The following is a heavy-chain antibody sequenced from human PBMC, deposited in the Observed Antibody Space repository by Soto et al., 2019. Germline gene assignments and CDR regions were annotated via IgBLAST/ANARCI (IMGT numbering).Heavy chain of an antibody. Sequence: GASVKVSCKASGGTFSSYAISWVRQAPGQGLEWMGGIIPIFGTANYAQKFQGRVTITADESTSTACMELSSLRSEDTAVYYCARCTLRNYGMDVWGQGTTVTVSS. D-gene: IGHD4-17*01. J-gene: IGHJ6*02. CDR2: IIPIFGTA. V-gene: IGHV1-69*13. CDR3: ARCTLRNYGMDV. CDR1: GGTFSSYA.